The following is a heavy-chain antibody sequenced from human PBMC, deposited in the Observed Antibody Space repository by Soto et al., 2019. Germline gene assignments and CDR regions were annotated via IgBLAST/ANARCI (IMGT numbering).Heavy chain of an antibody. CDR1: GGTFSSYA. Sequence: SVKVSCKASGGTFSSYAISWVRQAPGQGLEWMGGIIPIFGTANYAQKFQGRVTITADESTSTAYMELSSLRSEDTAVYYCARGRCSSTSCYFPWFDPWGQGTLVTVSS. D-gene: IGHD2-2*01. CDR2: IIPIFGTA. CDR3: ARGRCSSTSCYFPWFDP. J-gene: IGHJ5*02. V-gene: IGHV1-69*13.